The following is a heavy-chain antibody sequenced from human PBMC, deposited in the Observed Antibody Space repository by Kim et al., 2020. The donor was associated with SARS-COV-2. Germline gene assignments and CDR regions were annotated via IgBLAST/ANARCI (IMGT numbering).Heavy chain of an antibody. CDR3: TRGSGGGNSGY. D-gene: IGHD2-21*02. CDR2: IVPSDSYI. J-gene: IGHJ4*02. Sequence: QMPGRGLEWLGRIVPSDSYINYNPSFQGHVTISLDKSINTACLQWSSLRASDTAIYYCTRGSGGGNSGYWGQGTLVTVSS. V-gene: IGHV5-10-1*01.